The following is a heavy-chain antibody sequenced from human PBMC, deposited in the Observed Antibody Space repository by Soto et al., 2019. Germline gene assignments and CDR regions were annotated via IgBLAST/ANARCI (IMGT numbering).Heavy chain of an antibody. CDR3: AKDLGGNGKEYFDY. J-gene: IGHJ4*02. CDR2: ISGRGGST. CDR1: GFTFSSYA. Sequence: EVQLLESGGGLVQPGGSLRLSCAASGFTFSSYAMSWVRQAPGKGWEWVSAISGRGGSTYYADSVKGRFTISRDNSKNTLYLQMNSLRAEDTAVYYCAKDLGGNGKEYFDYWGQGTLVTVSS. D-gene: IGHD2-15*01. V-gene: IGHV3-23*01.